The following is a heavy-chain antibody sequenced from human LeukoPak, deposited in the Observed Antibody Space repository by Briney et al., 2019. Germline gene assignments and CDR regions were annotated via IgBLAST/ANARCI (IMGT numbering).Heavy chain of an antibody. CDR2: IYSRGST. J-gene: IGHJ4*02. CDR1: GGSISSGSYY. Sequence: SETLSLTCTVSGGSISSGSYYWSWIRQPAGTGLEWFGRIYSRGSTNYNPSLKSRVTISLDTSKNKFPLKLSPVPAADTAVYYCAREAQRPAYWGQGTLVT. V-gene: IGHV4-61*02. CDR3: AREAQRPAY.